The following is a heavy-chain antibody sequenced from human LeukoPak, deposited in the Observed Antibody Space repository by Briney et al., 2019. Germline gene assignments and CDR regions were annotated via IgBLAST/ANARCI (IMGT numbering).Heavy chain of an antibody. CDR3: AKGGGGSYRLYNWLDP. Sequence: GGSLRLSCAASGFTFSSYGMHWVRQAPGKGLEWVAVISYDGSNKYYADSVKGRFTISRDNSKNTLYLQMNSLRAEDTAVYYCAKGGGGSYRLYNWLDPWGQGPLVSVSS. CDR2: ISYDGSNK. D-gene: IGHD1-26*01. V-gene: IGHV3-30*18. J-gene: IGHJ5*02. CDR1: GFTFSSYG.